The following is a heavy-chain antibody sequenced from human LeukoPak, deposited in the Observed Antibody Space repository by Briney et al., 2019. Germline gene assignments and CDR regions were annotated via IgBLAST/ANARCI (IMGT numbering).Heavy chain of an antibody. J-gene: IGHJ4*02. CDR2: ISYDGSNK. V-gene: IGHV3-30*03. D-gene: IGHD4-23*01. Sequence: GRSLRLSCAASGFTFSSYGMHWVRQAPGKGLEWVAVISYDGSNKYYADSVKGRFTISRDNSKNTLYLQMNSLRAEDTAVYYCARAHFYGGNFPFDYWGQGTLVTVSS. CDR1: GFTFSSYG. CDR3: ARAHFYGGNFPFDY.